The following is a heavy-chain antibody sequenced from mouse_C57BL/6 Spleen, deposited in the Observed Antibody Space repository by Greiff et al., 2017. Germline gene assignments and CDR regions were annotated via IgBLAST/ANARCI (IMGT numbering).Heavy chain of an antibody. V-gene: IGHV1-69*01. CDR3: ARGDLTSGYFDV. Sequence: QVQLQQPGAELVMPGASVKLSCKASGYTFTSYWMHWVKQRPGQGLEWIGEIDPSDSYTNYNQKFKGKSTLTVDKSSSTAYMQLSSLTSEDSAVYYCARGDLTSGYFDVWGTGTTVTVSS. CDR1: GYTFTSYW. D-gene: IGHD3-1*01. CDR2: IDPSDSYT. J-gene: IGHJ1*03.